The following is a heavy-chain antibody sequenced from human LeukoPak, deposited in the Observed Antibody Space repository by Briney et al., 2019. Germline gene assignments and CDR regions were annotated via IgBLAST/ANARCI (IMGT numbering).Heavy chain of an antibody. Sequence: SETLSLTCTVSGGSISSYYWSWIRQPPGKGLEWIGYIYYSGGTNYNPSLKSRVTISVDTSKNQFSLKLSSVTAADTAVYYCARSGGCSGGSCIRDFDYWGQGTLVTVSS. CDR3: ARSGGCSGGSCIRDFDY. J-gene: IGHJ4*02. CDR2: IYYSGGT. D-gene: IGHD2-15*01. V-gene: IGHV4-59*01. CDR1: GGSISSYY.